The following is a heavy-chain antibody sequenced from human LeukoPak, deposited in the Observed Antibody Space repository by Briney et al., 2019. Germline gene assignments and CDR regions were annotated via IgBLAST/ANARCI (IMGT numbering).Heavy chain of an antibody. Sequence: MTSETLSLTCTVSGYSISSGYYWGWIRQPPGKGLEWIGSIYHSGNTYYNPSLKSRVTISVDTSKNQFSLKLSSVTAADTAVYYCARDLRGSDAFDIWGQGTMVTVSS. CDR1: GYSISSGYY. CDR2: IYHSGNT. J-gene: IGHJ3*02. CDR3: ARDLRGSDAFDI. V-gene: IGHV4-38-2*02.